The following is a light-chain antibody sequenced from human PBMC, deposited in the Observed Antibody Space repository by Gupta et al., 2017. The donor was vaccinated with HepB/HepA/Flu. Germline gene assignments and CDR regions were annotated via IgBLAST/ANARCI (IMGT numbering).Light chain of an antibody. CDR3: QQDNNWPMST. J-gene: IGKJ2*01. CDR1: QSVDSN. Sequence: EIVMTQPPATLSVSPGERATLSCRAGQSVDSNLAWYQQKPGQAPRLLIYGASTRATGIPARFSGSGYATEFTLIISGRQSGDSAVYYCQQDNNWPMSTFGQGTRLEIK. CDR2: GAS. V-gene: IGKV3-15*01.